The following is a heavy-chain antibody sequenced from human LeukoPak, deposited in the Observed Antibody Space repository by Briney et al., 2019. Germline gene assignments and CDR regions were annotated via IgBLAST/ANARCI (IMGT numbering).Heavy chain of an antibody. CDR3: VRGCSDTCYRFDY. Sequence: GVSLRLSCAASGFTFSSYGMHRVRQAPGKGLEWVAVIWYDGSNKYYADSVKGRFTISRDNSTNTLYLQMNSLRAEDTAIYYCVRGCSDTCYRFDYWGQGTLVTVSS. V-gene: IGHV3-33*01. D-gene: IGHD2-15*01. CDR1: GFTFSSYG. CDR2: IWYDGSNK. J-gene: IGHJ4*02.